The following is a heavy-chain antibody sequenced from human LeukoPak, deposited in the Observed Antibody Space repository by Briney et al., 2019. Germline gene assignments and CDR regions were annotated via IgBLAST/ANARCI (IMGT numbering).Heavy chain of an antibody. J-gene: IGHJ6*03. Sequence: ASVKVSCKASGYTFTSYAMHWVRQAPGQRLEWMGWINAGNGNTKYSQEFQGTVTITRDTSASTAYMELSSLRSDDTAVSYCARVVLLRAYYYYYMDVWGKGTTVTISS. V-gene: IGHV1-3*01. CDR3: ARVVLLRAYYYYYMDV. CDR1: GYTFTSYA. D-gene: IGHD2-21*01. CDR2: INAGNGNT.